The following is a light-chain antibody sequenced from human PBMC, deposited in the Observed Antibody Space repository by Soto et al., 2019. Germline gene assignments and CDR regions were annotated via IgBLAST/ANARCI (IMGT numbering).Light chain of an antibody. CDR1: SGHSSYA. V-gene: IGLV4-69*01. CDR3: QTWGTGIHWV. Sequence: SASASLGASVKLTCTLSSGHSSYAIAWHQQQPEKGPRYLMKLNSDGSHSKGDGIPDRFSGSSSGAERYLTISSLQSEDEADYYCQTWGTGIHWVFGGGTQLTVL. CDR2: LNSDGSH. J-gene: IGLJ3*02.